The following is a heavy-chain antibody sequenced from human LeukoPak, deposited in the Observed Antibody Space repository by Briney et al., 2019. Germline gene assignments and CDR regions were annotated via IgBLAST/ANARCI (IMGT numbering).Heavy chain of an antibody. J-gene: IGHJ4*02. CDR1: GFTFSSYG. CDR3: AKDSHSGRYGDY. D-gene: IGHD6-19*01. CDR2: ISYDGSNK. Sequence: GGSLRLSCAASGFTFSSYGMHWVRQAPGKGLEWVAVISYDGSNKYYADSVKGRFTISRDNSKNTLYLQMNSLRAEDTAVYYCAKDSHSGRYGDYWGQGTLVTVSS. V-gene: IGHV3-30*18.